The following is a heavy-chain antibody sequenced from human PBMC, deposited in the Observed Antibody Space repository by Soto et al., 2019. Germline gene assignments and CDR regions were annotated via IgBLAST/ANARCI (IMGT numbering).Heavy chain of an antibody. Sequence: EVQLVESGGGLVHPGGSLRLSCAAPGLTFSSYWMSWVRQAPGKGLEGVANIKQDGSEKYYVDSVKGRFTISRDNAKNSLYLQMNSLRAEDTAVYYCARVRTPFKYYFDYWGQGTLVTVSS. CDR1: GLTFSSYW. CDR2: IKQDGSEK. V-gene: IGHV3-7*01. CDR3: ARVRTPFKYYFDY. J-gene: IGHJ4*02.